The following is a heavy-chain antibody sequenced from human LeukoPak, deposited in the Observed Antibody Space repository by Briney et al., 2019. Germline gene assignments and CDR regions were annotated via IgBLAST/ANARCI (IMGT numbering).Heavy chain of an antibody. Sequence: ASVKVSCKAPGYTFTGYYMHWVRQAPGQGLEWMGWINAKSGGTNYAQKFQGRVTMTRDTSSSTAYMELSRLGSDDTAVYYCARDDGGDSNNAFDIWGQGTMVTVSS. V-gene: IGHV1-2*02. CDR2: INAKSGGT. D-gene: IGHD2-21*02. CDR1: GYTFTGYY. J-gene: IGHJ3*02. CDR3: ARDDGGDSNNAFDI.